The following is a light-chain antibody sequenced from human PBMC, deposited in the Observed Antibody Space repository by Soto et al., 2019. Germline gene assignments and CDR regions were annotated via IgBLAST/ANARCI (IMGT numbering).Light chain of an antibody. CDR2: SNN. CDR1: SSNIGSNT. CDR3: AASDDSLNGWV. J-gene: IGLJ3*02. Sequence: QSVLTQPPSASGTPGQRVTISCSGSSSNIGSNTVNWYQQLPGTAPKLLIYSNNQWPSGVPDRFSGSKSGTSASLAISGLQSEDEADYYCAASDDSLNGWVFGGGTKLTVL. V-gene: IGLV1-44*01.